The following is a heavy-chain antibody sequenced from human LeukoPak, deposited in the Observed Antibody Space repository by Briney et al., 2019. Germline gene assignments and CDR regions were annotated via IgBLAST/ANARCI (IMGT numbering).Heavy chain of an antibody. V-gene: IGHV4-34*01. CDR1: GGSFSGCY. Sequence: SETLSLTCAVYGGSFSGCYWSWIRQPPGKGLEWIGEINHSGSTNYNPSLKSRVTISVDTSKNQFSLKLSSVTAADTAVYYCAGGGSGDPFDYWGQGTLVTVSS. J-gene: IGHJ4*02. D-gene: IGHD2-15*01. CDR2: INHSGST. CDR3: AGGGSGDPFDY.